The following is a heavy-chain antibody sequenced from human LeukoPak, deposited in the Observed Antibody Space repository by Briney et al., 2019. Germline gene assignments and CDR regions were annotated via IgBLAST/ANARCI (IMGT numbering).Heavy chain of an antibody. Sequence: GGSLRLSCAASGFTVRNNYMSWVRQAPGKGLEWGSVIYSGGSTYYADSVNGRFTISRDNSKNTLYLQMNSLRAEDTAVYFCATGERMVRGDGVDYWGQGTLVTVSS. D-gene: IGHD3-10*01. CDR1: GFTVRNNY. CDR3: ATGERMVRGDGVDY. CDR2: IYSGGST. V-gene: IGHV3-66*01. J-gene: IGHJ4*02.